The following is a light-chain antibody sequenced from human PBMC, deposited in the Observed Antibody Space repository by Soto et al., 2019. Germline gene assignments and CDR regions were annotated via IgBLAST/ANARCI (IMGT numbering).Light chain of an antibody. CDR2: GAF. V-gene: IGKV3-15*01. Sequence: EIVMTQSPATLSVSPGERATLSCRASQSVRYNLAWYQQKPGQGPRLLLYGAFTRATGIPARFSGSGSGTEFTLTISSLQSEDFAVYYCQQYKNWPTLTFGGGTKVEIK. CDR3: QQYKNWPTLT. J-gene: IGKJ4*02. CDR1: QSVRYN.